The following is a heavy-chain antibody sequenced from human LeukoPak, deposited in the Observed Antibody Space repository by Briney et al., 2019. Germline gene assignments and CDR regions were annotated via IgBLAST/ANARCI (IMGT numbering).Heavy chain of an antibody. J-gene: IGHJ3*02. CDR3: ARGYSSVRGAFDI. CDR2: INHSGST. V-gene: IGHV4-34*01. D-gene: IGHD6-19*01. CDR1: GGSFSGYY. Sequence: SETLSLTCAVYGGSFSGYYRSWIRQPPGKGLEWIGEINHSGSTNYNPSLKSRVTISVDTSKNQFSLKLSSVTAADTAVYYCARGYSSVRGAFDIWGQGTMVTVSS.